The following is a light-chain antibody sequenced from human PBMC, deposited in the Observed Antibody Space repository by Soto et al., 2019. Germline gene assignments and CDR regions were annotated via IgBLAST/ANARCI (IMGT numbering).Light chain of an antibody. Sequence: QSALTQPASVSGSLGQSITISCTGTSSDIGRYNLVSWYQQHPGKAPKLMIYEVTRRPSGVSNRFSASKSGNTASLTISGLQAEDEADYHCSSYAGSSTVVVFGGGTKLTVL. CDR1: SSDIGRYNL. CDR3: SSYAGSSTVVV. V-gene: IGLV2-23*02. CDR2: EVT. J-gene: IGLJ2*01.